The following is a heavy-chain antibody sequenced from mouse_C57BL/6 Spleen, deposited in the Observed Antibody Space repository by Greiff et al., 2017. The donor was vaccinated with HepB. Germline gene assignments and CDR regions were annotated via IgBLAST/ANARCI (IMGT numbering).Heavy chain of an antibody. Sequence: QVHVKQPGAELVRPGSSVKLSCKASGYTFTSYWMHWVKQRPIQGLEWIGNIDPSDSETHYNQKFKDKATLTVDKSSSTAYMQLSSLTSEDSAVYYCARYYGRFDYWGQGTTLTVSS. CDR2: IDPSDSET. V-gene: IGHV1-52*01. CDR1: GYTFTSYW. CDR3: ARYYGRFDY. D-gene: IGHD1-1*01. J-gene: IGHJ2*01.